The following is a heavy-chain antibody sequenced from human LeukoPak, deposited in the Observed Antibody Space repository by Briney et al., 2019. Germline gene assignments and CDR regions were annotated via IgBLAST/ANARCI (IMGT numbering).Heavy chain of an antibody. Sequence: GGSLGLSCAASGFTFDDYGMSWVRQGPGKGLEWVSAISGSGGSTYYADSVKGRFTISRDNSKNTLYLQMNSLRAEDTAVYYCAKLLYYYDSSQPYWGQGTLVTVSS. CDR3: AKLLYYYDSSQPY. D-gene: IGHD3-22*01. CDR2: ISGSGGST. CDR1: GFTFDDYG. J-gene: IGHJ4*02. V-gene: IGHV3-23*01.